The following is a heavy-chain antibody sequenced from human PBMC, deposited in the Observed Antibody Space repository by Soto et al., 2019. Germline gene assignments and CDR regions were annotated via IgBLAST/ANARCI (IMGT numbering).Heavy chain of an antibody. CDR3: TRGDLYGDYEFGAFDI. D-gene: IGHD4-17*01. J-gene: IGHJ3*02. CDR1: GFTFGDYA. CDR2: IRSKAYGGTT. Sequence: GGSLRLSCTASGFTFGDYAMSWFRQAPGKGLEWVGFIRSKAYGGTTEYAATVKGRFTSSRDDSKSIAYLQMNSLKTEDTAVYYCTRGDLYGDYEFGAFDIWGQGTMVTVSS. V-gene: IGHV3-49*03.